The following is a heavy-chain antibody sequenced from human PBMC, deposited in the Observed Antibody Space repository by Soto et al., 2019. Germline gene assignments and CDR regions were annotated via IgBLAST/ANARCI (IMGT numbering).Heavy chain of an antibody. CDR3: AKGGKKPPNGRYYYYYYMDV. CDR2: ISGSGGST. Sequence: GGSLRLSCAASGFTFSSYAMSWVRQAPGKGLEWVSAISGSGGSTYYADSVKGRFTISRDNSKNTLYLQMNSLRAEDTAVYYCAKGGKKPPNGRYYYYYYMDVWGKGTTVTVSS. D-gene: IGHD1-26*01. J-gene: IGHJ6*03. V-gene: IGHV3-23*01. CDR1: GFTFSSYA.